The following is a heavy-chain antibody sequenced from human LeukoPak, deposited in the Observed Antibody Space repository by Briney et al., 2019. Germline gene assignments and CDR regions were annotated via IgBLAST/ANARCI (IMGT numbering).Heavy chain of an antibody. CDR1: GYTFTTYT. Sequence: ASVKVCCKASGYTFTTYTIHWVRQAPGQRLEWMGWINAGNGDTKFSQKFQGRVTITRDTSASTAYMELSSLRSEDSAVYYCARDVRSLYYFDYWGQGTLVTVSS. V-gene: IGHV1-3*01. CDR3: ARDVRSLYYFDY. CDR2: INAGNGDT. J-gene: IGHJ4*02. D-gene: IGHD6-6*01.